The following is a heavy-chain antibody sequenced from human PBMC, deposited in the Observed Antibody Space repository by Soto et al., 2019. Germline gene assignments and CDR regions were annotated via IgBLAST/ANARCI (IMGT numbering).Heavy chain of an antibody. CDR1: GGSVSSCSYY. V-gene: IGHV4-61*01. Sequence: ENLSLTCTVSGGSVSSCSYYWSWIRQPPGKGLEWIGYIYYSGSTNYNPSLKSRVTISVDTSKNQFSLKLSSVTAADTAVYYCARGAGGSDFDIWGQGTMVTVSS. CDR3: ARGAGGSDFDI. D-gene: IGHD3-10*01. CDR2: IYYSGST. J-gene: IGHJ3*02.